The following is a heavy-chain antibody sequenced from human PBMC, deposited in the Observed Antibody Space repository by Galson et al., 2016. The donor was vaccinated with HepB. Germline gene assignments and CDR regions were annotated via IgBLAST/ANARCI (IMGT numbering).Heavy chain of an antibody. Sequence: SVKVSCKASGYTFAAYYIHWVRLAPGQGLEWLGWINPKSGGTSYAQKFQGRVTMTRDTSITTAYMELNRLRSDDTAVYYCARLIVATIPSYYYSGMDVWGQGTTVTVSS. CDR1: GYTFAAYY. CDR3: ARLIVATIPSYYYSGMDV. V-gene: IGHV1-2*02. D-gene: IGHD5-12*01. J-gene: IGHJ6*02. CDR2: INPKSGGT.